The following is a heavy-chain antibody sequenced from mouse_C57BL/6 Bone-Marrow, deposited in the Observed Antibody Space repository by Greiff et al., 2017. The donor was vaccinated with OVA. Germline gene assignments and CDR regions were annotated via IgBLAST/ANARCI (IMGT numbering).Heavy chain of an antibody. CDR1: GFTFSDYY. CDR2: ISNGGGST. CDR3: ARQGGGYYFDY. Sequence: EVQRVESGGGLVQPGGSLKLSCAASGFTFSDYYMYWVRQTPEKRLEWVAYISNGGGSTYYPDTVKGRFTISRDNAKNTLYLQMSRLKSEDTAMYYCARQGGGYYFDYWGQGTTLTVSS. V-gene: IGHV5-12*01. J-gene: IGHJ2*01.